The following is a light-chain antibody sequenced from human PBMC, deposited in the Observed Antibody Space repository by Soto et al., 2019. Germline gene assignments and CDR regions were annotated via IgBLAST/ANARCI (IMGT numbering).Light chain of an antibody. CDR2: DAS. CDR3: QQYNSYPLA. J-gene: IGKJ4*01. Sequence: DIQMTQYPSTLSASVGDRVTITCRSSQIISTWLAWYQQKPGEAPKFLIYDASSLESGVPSRFSGSGAGTEFTLTISSLQPDDFATYYCQQYNSYPLAFGGGTKVDIK. CDR1: QIISTW. V-gene: IGKV1-5*01.